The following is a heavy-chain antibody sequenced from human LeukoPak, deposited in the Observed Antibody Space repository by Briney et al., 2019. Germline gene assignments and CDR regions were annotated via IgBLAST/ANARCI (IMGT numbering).Heavy chain of an antibody. J-gene: IGHJ4*02. CDR1: GGSNCRYY. CDR2: IYYSGSA. D-gene: IGHD6-13*01. CDR3: ARHSSFWWRFDY. Sequence: SETLSLTCTVSGGSNCRYYWSSIRQPPGKGLEWIGYIYYSGSANYNPSLKSRVTISVGTSKNQFSLRLSSVTAADTAVYYCARHSSFWWRFDYWGQGTLVTVSS. V-gene: IGHV4-59*01.